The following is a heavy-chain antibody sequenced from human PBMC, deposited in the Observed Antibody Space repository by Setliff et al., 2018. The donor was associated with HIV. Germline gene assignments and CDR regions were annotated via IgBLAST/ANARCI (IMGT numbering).Heavy chain of an antibody. Sequence: PSETLSLTCAVYGGSFSGYYWSWIRQPPGKGLEWIGEIDHHGSTNYNPSLKSRVTISVDTSKNQFSLKLSSVTAADTAVYYCACGAAAGTDYYYYYYMDVWGKGTTVTVSS. J-gene: IGHJ6*03. V-gene: IGHV4-34*01. D-gene: IGHD6-13*01. CDR2: IDHHGST. CDR1: GGSFSGYY. CDR3: ACGAAAGTDYYYYYYMDV.